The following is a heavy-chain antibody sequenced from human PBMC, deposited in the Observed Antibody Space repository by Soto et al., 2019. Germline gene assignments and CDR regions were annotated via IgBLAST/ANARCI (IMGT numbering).Heavy chain of an antibody. V-gene: IGHV3-7*01. D-gene: IGHD1-26*01. CDR2: IKEDGSEK. Sequence: GALRLSRSAPGFTFSSFLVSWVRQAPEQGLEWVAHIKEDGSEKYYVDSVKGRFTISRDNAKNSLYLQMNSLRAEDTAVYYCTRGSLSDWGQGTLVTVSS. CDR3: TRGSLSD. J-gene: IGHJ4*02. CDR1: GFTFSSFL.